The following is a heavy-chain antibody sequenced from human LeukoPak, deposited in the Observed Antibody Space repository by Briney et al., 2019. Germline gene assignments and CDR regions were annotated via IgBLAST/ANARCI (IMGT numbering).Heavy chain of an antibody. V-gene: IGHV4-59*08. D-gene: IGHD2-21*01. J-gene: IGHJ3*02. Sequence: KPSETLSLTCTVSGGSISSYYWSWIRQPPGKGLEWIGYMYYSGSTNYNPSLKSRVTTSVDTSKKQFSLKLRSVTAADTAVYYCARSVSWGLLVRDDAFDIWGQGTMVTVSS. CDR1: GGSISSYY. CDR2: MYYSGST. CDR3: ARSVSWGLLVRDDAFDI.